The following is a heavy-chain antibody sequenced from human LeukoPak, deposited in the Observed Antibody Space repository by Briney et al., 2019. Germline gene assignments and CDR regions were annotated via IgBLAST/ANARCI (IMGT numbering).Heavy chain of an antibody. Sequence: TGRSLRLSCAASGFTFSSYAMHWVRQAPGKGLEWVAVISYDGSNKYYADSVKGRFTISRDNSKNTLYLQMNSLRAEDTAVYYCARSWVVTYYFDYWGQGTLVTVSS. CDR2: ISYDGSNK. J-gene: IGHJ4*02. V-gene: IGHV3-30-3*01. CDR3: ARSWVVTYYFDY. D-gene: IGHD4-23*01. CDR1: GFTFSSYA.